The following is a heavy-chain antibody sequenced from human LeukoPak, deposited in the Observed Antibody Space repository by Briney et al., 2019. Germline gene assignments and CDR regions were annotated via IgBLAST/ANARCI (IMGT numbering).Heavy chain of an antibody. D-gene: IGHD5-18*01. Sequence: SETLSLTCTVSGXSISSYYWNWIRQPAGKGLEWIGRIYTTGSPNYNPSLESRVTMSVDTSKNQFFLRLSSVTAADTAVYYCATWGYSGATPFDFWGQGILVTVSS. CDR1: GXSISSYY. CDR2: IYTTGSP. CDR3: ATWGYSGATPFDF. V-gene: IGHV4-4*07. J-gene: IGHJ4*02.